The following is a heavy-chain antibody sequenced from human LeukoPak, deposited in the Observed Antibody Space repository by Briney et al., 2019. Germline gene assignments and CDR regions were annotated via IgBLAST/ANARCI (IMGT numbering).Heavy chain of an antibody. CDR2: ITASSTAI. J-gene: IGHJ4*02. D-gene: IGHD3-9*01. Sequence: PGGSLRLSCAASGFTFNTYTMYWVRQAPGKGLEWVSSITASSTAIYSADSVKGRFTISRDNAKNFLYLQMNSLRAEDTAVYYCARTYYDILTGYNPYFDYWGQGILVTVSS. V-gene: IGHV3-21*01. CDR1: GFTFNTYT. CDR3: ARTYYDILTGYNPYFDY.